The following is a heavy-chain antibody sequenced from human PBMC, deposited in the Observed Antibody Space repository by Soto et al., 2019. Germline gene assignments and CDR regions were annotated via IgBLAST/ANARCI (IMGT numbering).Heavy chain of an antibody. Sequence: GSGPTLANPTQTLTLTCTLSGFSLSTSGVGVGWIRQPPGKALEWLALIYWNDDKRYSPSLKSRLTITKDTSKNQVVLTMTNMDPVDTATYYCAHGLRDFWSGYFSYGMDVWGQGTTVTVSS. D-gene: IGHD3-3*01. CDR3: AHGLRDFWSGYFSYGMDV. CDR2: IYWNDDK. CDR1: GFSLSTSGVG. V-gene: IGHV2-5*01. J-gene: IGHJ6*02.